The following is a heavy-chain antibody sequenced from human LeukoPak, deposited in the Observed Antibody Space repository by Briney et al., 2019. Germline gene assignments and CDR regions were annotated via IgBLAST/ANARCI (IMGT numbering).Heavy chain of an antibody. CDR2: IYSGGST. CDR1: GFTVSSNY. CDR3: ARGGMTTLDY. Sequence: GGSLRLSCAASGFTVSSNYMSWVRQAPGKGPEWVSVIYSGGSTYYADSVKGRFTISSDNSKNKLYLQMNNLRGDDTAVDYYARGGMTTLDYLGQGTLVTVSS. J-gene: IGHJ4*02. V-gene: IGHV3-53*01. D-gene: IGHD1-1*01.